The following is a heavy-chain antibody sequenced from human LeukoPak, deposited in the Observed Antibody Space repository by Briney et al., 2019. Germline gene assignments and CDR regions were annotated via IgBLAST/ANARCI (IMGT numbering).Heavy chain of an antibody. CDR2: ISASGGST. CDR1: GFTFSSFA. CDR3: AKGISIYSYFDN. V-gene: IGHV3-23*01. Sequence: GGSLRLSCAASGFTFSSFAMSWVRQAPGKGLEWISVISASGGSTYYADSVKGRFTISKDNSKNTLHLQMNSLRAEDTAVYYCAKGISIYSYFDNWGQGTLVTVSS. J-gene: IGHJ4*02. D-gene: IGHD3-16*02.